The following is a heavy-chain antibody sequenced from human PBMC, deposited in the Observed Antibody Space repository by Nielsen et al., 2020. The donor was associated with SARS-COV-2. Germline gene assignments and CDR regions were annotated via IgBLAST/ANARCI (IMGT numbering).Heavy chain of an antibody. V-gene: IGHV3-9*01. Sequence: SLKISCAASGFTFDDYAMHWVRQAPGKGLEWVSGISWNSGSIGYADSVKGRFTISRDNAKNSLYLQMNSLRAEDTAVYYCARVHHDSSGYYLDYWGQGTLVTVSS. CDR3: ARVHHDSSGYYLDY. D-gene: IGHD3-22*01. CDR2: ISWNSGSI. J-gene: IGHJ4*02. CDR1: GFTFDDYA.